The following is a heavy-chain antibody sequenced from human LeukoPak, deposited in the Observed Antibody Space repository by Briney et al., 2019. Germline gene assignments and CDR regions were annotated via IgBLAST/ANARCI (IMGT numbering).Heavy chain of an antibody. CDR1: GGSISSHY. CDR2: ISYTGST. CDR3: AREGYSSNWYDY. D-gene: IGHD6-13*01. J-gene: IGHJ5*01. V-gene: IGHV4-59*11. Sequence: SETLSLTCTVSGGSISSHYWAWIRQPPGKGLEWIGYISYTGSTNYNPSLKSRVTISVDTSRNQFSLKLRSVTAADTAVYYCAREGYSSNWYDYWGQGTLVTVSS.